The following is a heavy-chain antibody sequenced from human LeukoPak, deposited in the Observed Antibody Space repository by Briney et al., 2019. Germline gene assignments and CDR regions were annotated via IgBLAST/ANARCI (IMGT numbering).Heavy chain of an antibody. CDR2: IYSGGST. Sequence: GGSLRLSCAASGFTVSSNYMSWVRQAPGKGLEWVSVIYSGGSTYYADSVKGRFTISRDNSKNTLYLQMNSLRAEDTAVYYCARGALLWFGDYYYMDVWGKGTTVTVSS. V-gene: IGHV3-66*01. D-gene: IGHD3-10*01. CDR3: ARGALLWFGDYYYMDV. J-gene: IGHJ6*03. CDR1: GFTVSSNY.